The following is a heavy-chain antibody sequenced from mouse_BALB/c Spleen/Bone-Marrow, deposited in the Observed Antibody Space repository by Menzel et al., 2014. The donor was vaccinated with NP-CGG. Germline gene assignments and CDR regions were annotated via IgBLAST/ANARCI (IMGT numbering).Heavy chain of an antibody. CDR1: GYTFTSYW. Sequence: VQLQESGAELVKPGASVKLSCKASGYTFTSYWMHWVKLRPGQGFEWIGEINPNIGGTSYNQKFKDKASLTVNKSSTTAYMELRSLTSEDSAVYYCARGRWYYWGQGTTLTVSS. V-gene: IGHV1S81*02. J-gene: IGHJ2*01. D-gene: IGHD2-3*01. CDR3: ARGRWYY. CDR2: INPNIGGT.